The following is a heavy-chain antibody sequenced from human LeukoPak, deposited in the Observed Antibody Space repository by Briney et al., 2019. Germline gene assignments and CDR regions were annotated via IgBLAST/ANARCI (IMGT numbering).Heavy chain of an antibody. CDR1: GYSISSGYY. D-gene: IGHD3-9*01. Sequence: SETLSLTCTVSGYSISSGYYWGWIPQPPGKGLEWIGSNYHSGSTYYNPSLKSRVTISVDTSKNQFSLKLSSVTAADTAVYYCARVGLEAFDWLFDYWGQGTLVTVSS. CDR3: ARVGLEAFDWLFDY. J-gene: IGHJ4*02. CDR2: NYHSGST. V-gene: IGHV4-38-2*02.